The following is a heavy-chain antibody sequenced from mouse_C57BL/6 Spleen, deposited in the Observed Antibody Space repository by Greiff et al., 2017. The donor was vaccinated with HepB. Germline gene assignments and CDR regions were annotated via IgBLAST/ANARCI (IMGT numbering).Heavy chain of an antibody. V-gene: IGHV5-12*01. CDR3: ARPYNYDQGYFDV. Sequence: EVMLVESGGGLVQPGGSLKLSCAASGFTFSDYYMYWVRQTPEKRLEWVAYISNGGGSTYYPDTVKGRFTISRDNAKNTLYLQMSRLKSEDTAMYYCARPYNYDQGYFDVWGTGTTVTVSS. CDR2: ISNGGGST. D-gene: IGHD1-3*01. J-gene: IGHJ1*03. CDR1: GFTFSDYY.